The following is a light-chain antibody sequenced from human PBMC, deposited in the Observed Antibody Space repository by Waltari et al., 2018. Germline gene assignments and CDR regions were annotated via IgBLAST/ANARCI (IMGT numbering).Light chain of an antibody. J-gene: IGLJ1*01. Sequence: YELTQPPSVSVSPGQAANIACSGDDVGNKYTSWLQQKPGHSPVLVIFEDNKRPPGIPERFSASNSGNIATLTISETQPMDEAEYYCQAWDSGTGVFGTGTKVTVL. CDR1: DVGNKY. CDR2: EDN. CDR3: QAWDSGTGV. V-gene: IGLV3-1*01.